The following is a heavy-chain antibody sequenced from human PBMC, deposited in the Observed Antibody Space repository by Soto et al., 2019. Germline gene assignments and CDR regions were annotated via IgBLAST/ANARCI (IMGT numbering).Heavy chain of an antibody. CDR2: IYYSGST. V-gene: IGHV4-61*01. CDR1: GGSVSSGSYY. D-gene: IGHD2-8*01. J-gene: IGHJ5*02. Sequence: SETLSLTCTVSGGSVSSGSYYWSWIRQPPGKGLEWIGYIYYSGSTNYNPSLKSGVTISVDTSKNQFSLKLSSVTAADTAVYYRAREVVLMVYAFDRWGQGTLVTVSS. CDR3: AREVVLMVYAFDR.